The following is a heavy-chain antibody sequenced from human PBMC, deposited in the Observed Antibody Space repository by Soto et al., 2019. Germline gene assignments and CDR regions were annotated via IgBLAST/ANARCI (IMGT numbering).Heavy chain of an antibody. CDR1: GGSISSGGYY. Sequence: QVQLQESGPGLVKPSQTLSLTCTVSGGSISSGGYYWSWIRQHPGKGLEWIGYIYYSGSTYYNPSLKSRVTISVDTSKNQFSLKLSSVTAADTAVYYCARVPYLRVALAEMNWFDPWGQGTLVTVSS. D-gene: IGHD2-15*01. CDR2: IYYSGST. V-gene: IGHV4-31*03. J-gene: IGHJ5*02. CDR3: ARVPYLRVALAEMNWFDP.